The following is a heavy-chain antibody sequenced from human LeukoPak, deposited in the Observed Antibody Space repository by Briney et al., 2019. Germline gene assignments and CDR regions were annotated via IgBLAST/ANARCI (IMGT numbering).Heavy chain of an antibody. CDR2: IKQDGSDK. Sequence: GGSLRLSCAASGFTFSSYWMSWVRQAPGKGLEWVANIKQDGSDKYYVDSVKGRFTISRDNAKNSLYLQMNSLRAEDTAVYYCARRSRGGGHQTPYSDYWGQGTLVTVSS. CDR3: ARRSRGGGHQTPYSDY. V-gene: IGHV3-7*01. CDR1: GFTFSSYW. J-gene: IGHJ4*02. D-gene: IGHD3-16*01.